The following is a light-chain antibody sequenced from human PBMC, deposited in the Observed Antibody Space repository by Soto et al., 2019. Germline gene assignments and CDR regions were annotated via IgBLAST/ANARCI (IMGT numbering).Light chain of an antibody. CDR1: SRDVGGYNY. Sequence: QSALTQPASVSGSPGQSITISCNGTSRDVGGYNYVSWYQQHPGKAPKLMIYDVSNRPSGVSNRFSGSKSGNTASLTISGLQAEDEADYYCSSYTSSSTLYVFGTGTKLTVL. CDR3: SSYTSSSTLYV. V-gene: IGLV2-14*01. CDR2: DVS. J-gene: IGLJ1*01.